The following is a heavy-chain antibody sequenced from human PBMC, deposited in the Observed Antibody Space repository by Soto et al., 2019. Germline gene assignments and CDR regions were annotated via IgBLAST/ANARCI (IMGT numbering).Heavy chain of an antibody. CDR1: GGTFRSNA. CDR3: TSLPSIYYAPGYGMDL. J-gene: IGHJ6*02. CDR2: LIPIFGTT. V-gene: IGHV1-69*01. D-gene: IGHD3-10*01. Sequence: QVQLVQSGTEVKKPGSSVKVSCKASGGTFRSNAISWVRQAPGQGLEWMGGLIPIFGTTNDAQTFQGKVTIPADDTASSASLELTTRTSDATAVYYCTSLPSIYYAPGYGMDLSGPGTRVTVSS.